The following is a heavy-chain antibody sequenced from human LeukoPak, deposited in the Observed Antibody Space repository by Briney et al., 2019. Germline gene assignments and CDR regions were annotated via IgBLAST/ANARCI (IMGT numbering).Heavy chain of an antibody. J-gene: IGHJ4*02. CDR1: GYMFTTYY. CDR2: INPHSGGT. Sequence: GASVKVSCKTSGYMFTTYYPHWVRQAPGQGLEWMGWINPHSGGTNYAQKFQGRVTMTTDTSTSTAYMELRSLRSDDTAVYYCSRDWPHPLFSGSYSPLDYWGQGTLVTVSS. V-gene: IGHV1-2*02. CDR3: SRDWPHPLFSGSYSPLDY. D-gene: IGHD1-26*01.